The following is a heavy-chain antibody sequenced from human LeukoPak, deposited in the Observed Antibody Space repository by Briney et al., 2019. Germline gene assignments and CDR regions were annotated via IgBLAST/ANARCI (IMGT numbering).Heavy chain of an antibody. J-gene: IGHJ4*02. Sequence: GGPLSPSVTAPGFPFGDYAMSGARQARGRGLGWVSTVSDDGSRTYFADSLQGRFTISRDNSKNTLYLQMNSLRAEDTAVYYCAKNPYGSGSSSFYFDHWGQGTLVTVSS. V-gene: IGHV3-23*01. CDR2: VSDDGSRT. D-gene: IGHD3-10*01. CDR3: AKNPYGSGSSSFYFDH. CDR1: GFPFGDYA.